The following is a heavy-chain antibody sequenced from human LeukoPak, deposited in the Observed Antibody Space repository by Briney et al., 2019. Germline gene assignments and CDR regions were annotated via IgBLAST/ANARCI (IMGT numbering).Heavy chain of an antibody. V-gene: IGHV4-39*01. J-gene: IGHJ4*02. CDR3: VGYSSGWFDY. D-gene: IGHD6-19*01. CDR2: IYYSGST. CDR1: GGSTSSSSYY. Sequence: SETLSLTCTVSGGSTSSSSYYWGWIRQPPGKGLEWIGSIYYSGSTYYNPSLKSRVTISVDTSKNRFSLKLSSVTAADTAVYYCVGYSSGWFDYWGQGTLVTVSS.